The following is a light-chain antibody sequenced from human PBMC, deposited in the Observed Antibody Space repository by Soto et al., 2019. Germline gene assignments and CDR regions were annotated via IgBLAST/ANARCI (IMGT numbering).Light chain of an antibody. CDR2: GAS. J-gene: IGKJ1*01. Sequence: EIVLTQSPGTLSLSPGERATLSCRASQSVSSSYFAWYQQKPGQAPRLLIYGASSRATGIPDRFSGSGSGTDFTLTISRLEPEDFAGYYCQQYGSSPWTFGQGTTVEIK. CDR1: QSVSSSY. CDR3: QQYGSSPWT. V-gene: IGKV3-20*01.